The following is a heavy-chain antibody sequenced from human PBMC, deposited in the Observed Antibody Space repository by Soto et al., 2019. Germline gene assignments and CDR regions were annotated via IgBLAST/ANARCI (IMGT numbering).Heavy chain of an antibody. Sequence: QVQLQESGPGLVKPSQTLSLTCTVSGGSISSGGYYWSWIRQHPGKGLEWIGYIYYSGSTYYNPSIKPRVXISVDTSKNQFALKLSSVTAADTAVYYCAIYDSSGSRGFQHWGQGTLVTVSS. V-gene: IGHV4-31*03. D-gene: IGHD3-22*01. CDR1: GGSISSGGYY. CDR2: IYYSGST. CDR3: AIYDSSGSRGFQH. J-gene: IGHJ1*01.